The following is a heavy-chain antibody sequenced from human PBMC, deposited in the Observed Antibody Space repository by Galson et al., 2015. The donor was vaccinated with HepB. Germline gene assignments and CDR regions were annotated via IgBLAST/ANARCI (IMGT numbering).Heavy chain of an antibody. J-gene: IGHJ4*02. CDR1: GFTFSSAA. D-gene: IGHD2-2*01. CDR3: AKDMQATY. V-gene: IGHV3-23*01. CDR2: ISSSGDST. Sequence: CAASGFTFSSAAMTWVRQAPGKGLEWVSLISSSGDSTYYADSVKGRFTISRDDSKNTLYLHMNNLRAEDTAVYYCAKDMQATYWGQGTQVTVSS.